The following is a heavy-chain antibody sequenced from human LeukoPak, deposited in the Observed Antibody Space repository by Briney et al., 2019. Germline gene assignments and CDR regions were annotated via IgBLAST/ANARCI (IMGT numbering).Heavy chain of an antibody. Sequence: GGSLRLSCAVSGFTFSGFWMSWSRQAPGKGLEWVASINSDGSEGYYADVVKGRFTISRDNAKNSLYLQINSLRAEDTAVYYCARSSYSSSSSVWGQGTMDTVSS. CDR1: GFTFSGFW. D-gene: IGHD6-6*01. CDR3: ARSSYSSSSSV. CDR2: INSDGSEG. V-gene: IGHV3-7*03. J-gene: IGHJ3*01.